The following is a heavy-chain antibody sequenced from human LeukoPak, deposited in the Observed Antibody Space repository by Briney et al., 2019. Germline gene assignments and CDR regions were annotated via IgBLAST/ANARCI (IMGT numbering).Heavy chain of an antibody. V-gene: IGHV1-18*01. CDR2: ISAYNGNT. Sequence: ASAKVSCKASGYTFTSYGISWVRQAPGQGLEWMGWISAYNGNTNYAQKLQGRVTMTTDTSTSTAYMELRSLRSDDTAVYYCARATYYDFWSGYGVLDYWGQGTLVTVSS. CDR3: ARATYYDFWSGYGVLDY. D-gene: IGHD3-3*01. CDR1: GYTFTSYG. J-gene: IGHJ4*02.